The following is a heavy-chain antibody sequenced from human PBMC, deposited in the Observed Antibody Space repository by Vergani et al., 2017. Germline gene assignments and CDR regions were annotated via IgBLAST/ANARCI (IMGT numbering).Heavy chain of an antibody. CDR3: ARDQSGLDY. D-gene: IGHD6-25*01. Sequence: QVQLVESGGGVVQPGRSLRLSCAASGFTFSSYAMHWVRQAPGKGLEWVAVISYDGRNKYYADSVKGRFTISRDNSKNTLYLQMNSLRAEDTAVYYCARDQSGLDYWGQGTLVTVSS. CDR1: GFTFSSYA. V-gene: IGHV3-30-3*01. J-gene: IGHJ4*02. CDR2: ISYDGRNK.